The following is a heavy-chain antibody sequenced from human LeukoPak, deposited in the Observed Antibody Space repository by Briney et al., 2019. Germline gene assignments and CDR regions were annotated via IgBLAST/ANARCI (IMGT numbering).Heavy chain of an antibody. J-gene: IGHJ4*02. D-gene: IGHD3-22*01. Sequence: SVKVSCKASGGTFSSYAISWVRQAPGQGLEWMGGIIPIFGTANYAQKFQGRVTITADESTSAAYMELSSLRSEDTAVYYCARGDSSGYYGVYWGQGTLVTVSS. CDR1: GGTFSSYA. CDR2: IIPIFGTA. CDR3: ARGDSSGYYGVY. V-gene: IGHV1-69*01.